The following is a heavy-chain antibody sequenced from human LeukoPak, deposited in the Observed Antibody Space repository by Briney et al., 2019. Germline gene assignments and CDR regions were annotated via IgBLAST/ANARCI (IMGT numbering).Heavy chain of an antibody. CDR1: GYSFTSYG. V-gene: IGHV1-18*01. D-gene: IGHD2-2*02. Sequence: GASVKVSCKAPGYSFTSYGISWVRQAPGQGLEWMGWISVYNGNTNYAQNLQDRITMTTDTSTSTAYMELRSLRSDDTAVYYCARGYCSSTSCYTGYYYYYYYMDVWGKGTTVTVSS. J-gene: IGHJ6*03. CDR3: ARGYCSSTSCYTGYYYYYYYMDV. CDR2: ISVYNGNT.